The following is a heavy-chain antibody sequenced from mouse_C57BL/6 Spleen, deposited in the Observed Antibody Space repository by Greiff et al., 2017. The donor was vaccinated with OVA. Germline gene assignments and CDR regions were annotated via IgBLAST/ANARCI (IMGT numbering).Heavy chain of an antibody. CDR2: IFPGSGST. V-gene: IGHV1-75*01. CDR3: ARCPYYYGSSWYFDV. CDR1: GYTFTDYY. Sequence: QVHVKQSGPELVKPGASVKISCKASGYTFTDYYINWVKQRPGQGLEWIGWIFPGSGSTYYNEKFKGKATLTVDKSSSTAYMLLSSLTSEDSAVYFCARCPYYYGSSWYFDVWGTGTTVTVSS. J-gene: IGHJ1*03. D-gene: IGHD1-1*01.